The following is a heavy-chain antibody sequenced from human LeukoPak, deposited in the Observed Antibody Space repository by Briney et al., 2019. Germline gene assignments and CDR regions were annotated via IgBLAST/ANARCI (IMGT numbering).Heavy chain of an antibody. V-gene: IGHV4-34*01. CDR2: INHSGST. J-gene: IGHJ6*02. CDR1: GGSFSGYY. CDR3: ARGYCSGGSCYVRRGMDV. Sequence: TSETLSLTCAVYGGSFSGYYWSWIRQPPGKGLEWIGEINHSGSTNYNPSLKSRVTISVDTSKNQFSLKLSSVTAADMAVYYCARGYCSGGSCYVRRGMDVWGQGTTVTVSS. D-gene: IGHD2-15*01.